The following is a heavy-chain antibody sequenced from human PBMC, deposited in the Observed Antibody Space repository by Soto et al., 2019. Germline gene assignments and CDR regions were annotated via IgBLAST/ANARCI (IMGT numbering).Heavy chain of an antibody. J-gene: IGHJ1*01. CDR1: GYSFTSYW. Sequence: GESLEISCKASGYSFTSYWITWMRQTPGKGLECMGMIDPSDSYSNYSPSFQGHVTMSVDKSISSAYLQFSSLKASDTAMYYCARHRDILSGYSAADKWGQGTQVTVSS. CDR2: IDPSDSYS. D-gene: IGHD3-9*01. CDR3: ARHRDILSGYSAADK. V-gene: IGHV5-10-1*01.